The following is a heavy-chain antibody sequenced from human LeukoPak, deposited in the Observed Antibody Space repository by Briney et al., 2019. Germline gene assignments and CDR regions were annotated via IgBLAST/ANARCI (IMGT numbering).Heavy chain of an antibody. CDR2: IYYSGST. D-gene: IGHD3-16*02. CDR3: ARAPYDYVWGSYRSTYYYYYMDV. V-gene: IGHV4-39*07. CDR1: GGSISSSSYY. Sequence: SETLSLTCTVSGGSISSSSYYWGWIRQPPGKGLEWIGSIYYSGSTYYNPSLKSRVTISVDTSKNQFSLKLSSVTAADTAVYYCARAPYDYVWGSYRSTYYYYYMDVWGKGATVTVSS. J-gene: IGHJ6*03.